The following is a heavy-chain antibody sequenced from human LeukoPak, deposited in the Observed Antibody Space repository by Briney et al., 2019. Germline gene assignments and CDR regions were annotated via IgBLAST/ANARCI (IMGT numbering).Heavy chain of an antibody. Sequence: KPSETLSLTCTVSGGSISSSSYYWGWIRQPPGKGLEWIGSIYYSGSTYYNPSLKSRVTISVDTSKNQFSLKLSSVTAADTAVYYCASQSYSYGRQGCFDYWGQGTLVTVSS. CDR1: GGSISSSSYY. V-gene: IGHV4-39*01. CDR2: IYYSGST. CDR3: ASQSYSYGRQGCFDY. J-gene: IGHJ4*02. D-gene: IGHD5-18*01.